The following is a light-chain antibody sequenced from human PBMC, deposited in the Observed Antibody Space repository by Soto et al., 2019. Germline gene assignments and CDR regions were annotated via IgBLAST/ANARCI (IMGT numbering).Light chain of an antibody. CDR3: CSYAGRSTVI. CDR2: EGN. V-gene: IGLV2-23*01. Sequence: QSVLTQPASVSGSPGQSITISCTGTSGDIGTYNLVSWYQQQPGRTPKLIIFEGNKRPSGVSNRFSASKSDNTASLAISGLQAEDEADYHCCSYAGRSTVICGGGTKLTVL. CDR1: SGDIGTYNL. J-gene: IGLJ2*01.